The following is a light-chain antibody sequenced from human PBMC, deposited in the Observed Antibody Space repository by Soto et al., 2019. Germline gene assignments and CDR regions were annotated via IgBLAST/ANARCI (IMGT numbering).Light chain of an antibody. J-gene: IGKJ3*01. CDR2: KAS. Sequence: DIQMTQSPSTRSASVGDRVTITCRASQSISSWLAWYQQKPGKAPKLLIYKASTLESGVPSRFSGSGSGTEFTLTISSLQPDDFATYYCQQYKTYCTFGPGTKVDIK. CDR3: QQYKTYCT. V-gene: IGKV1-5*03. CDR1: QSISSW.